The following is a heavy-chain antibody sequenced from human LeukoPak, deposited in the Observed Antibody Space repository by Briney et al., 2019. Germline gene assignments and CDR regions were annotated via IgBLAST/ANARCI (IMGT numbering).Heavy chain of an antibody. D-gene: IGHD5-18*01. CDR3: ARGREQLWSYYFDY. Sequence: GRSLRLSCAASGFTFSSYGMHWVRQAPGKGLEWVAVIWYDGSNKYYADSVKGRFTISRDNSKNTLYLQMNSLRAEDTAVYYCARGREQLWSYYFDYWGQGTLVTVSS. CDR2: IWYDGSNK. CDR1: GFTFSSYG. J-gene: IGHJ4*02. V-gene: IGHV3-33*01.